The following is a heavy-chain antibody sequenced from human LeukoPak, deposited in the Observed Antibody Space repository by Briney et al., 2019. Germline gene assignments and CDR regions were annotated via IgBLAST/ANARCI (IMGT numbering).Heavy chain of an antibody. CDR1: GGSISSSSYY. CDR2: IYYSGST. CDR3: ARHLSDYYGSGSYYNS. D-gene: IGHD3-10*01. J-gene: IGHJ4*02. V-gene: IGHV4-39*01. Sequence: SETLSLTCTVSGGSISSSSYYWGWIRQPPGKGLEWIGSIYYSGSTYYNPSLESRVTISVDTSKNQFSLKLSSVTAADTAVYYCARHLSDYYGSGSYYNSWGQGTLVTVSS.